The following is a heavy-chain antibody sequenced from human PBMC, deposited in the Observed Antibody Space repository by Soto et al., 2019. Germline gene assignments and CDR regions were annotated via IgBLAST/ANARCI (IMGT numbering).Heavy chain of an antibody. D-gene: IGHD5-12*01. CDR3: ATSRDGYNLNPIDQ. Sequence: QVQLQVSGPGLVKPSATLSLSCTVSTGSSDSFYWSWIRQPPGKGLEWIGYFFYTGSTNHNPSLKGRVTISLDMSSSQFSLSLTSVTAADTAMYYCATSRDGYNLNPIDQWGQGLLVTVSS. CDR2: FFYTGST. J-gene: IGHJ4*02. CDR1: TGSSDSFY. V-gene: IGHV4-59*01.